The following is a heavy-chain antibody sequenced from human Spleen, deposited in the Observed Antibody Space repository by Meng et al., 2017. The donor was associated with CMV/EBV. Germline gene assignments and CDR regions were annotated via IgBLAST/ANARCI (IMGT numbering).Heavy chain of an antibody. V-gene: IGHV3-15*01. CDR3: VRSWLDP. J-gene: IGHJ5*02. CDR1: GFSFTNAW. CDR2: IKSKTDGATT. Sequence: RLSCAESGFSFTNAWMSWVRQAPGEGLEWVGRIKSKTDGATTDYAAPVKGRFTISRDDSKSTVYLQMNSLKTEDTALYYCVRSWLDPWGQGTLVTVSS.